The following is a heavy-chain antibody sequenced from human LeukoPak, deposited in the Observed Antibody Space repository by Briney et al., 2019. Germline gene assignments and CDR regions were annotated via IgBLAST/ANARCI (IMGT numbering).Heavy chain of an antibody. D-gene: IGHD6-13*01. Sequence: KPSETLSLTCTVSGGSISSYYWSWIRQPPGKGLEWIGYIYYSGSTNYNPSLKSRVTISVDTSKNQFSLKLSSVTAADTAVYYCARRSVTAAAGTGNAFDIWGQGTMVTVSS. CDR3: ARRSVTAAAGTGNAFDI. CDR2: IYYSGST. J-gene: IGHJ3*02. CDR1: GGSISSYY. V-gene: IGHV4-59*08.